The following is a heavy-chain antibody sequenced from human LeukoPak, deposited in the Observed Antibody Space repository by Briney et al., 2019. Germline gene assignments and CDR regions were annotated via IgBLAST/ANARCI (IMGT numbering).Heavy chain of an antibody. D-gene: IGHD6-19*01. CDR3: ARFRDSSGWYALAV. CDR2: NYPGDSKT. Sequence: GESLEISWKGPGYRFTCYWNGRVRPMPGKGLEWRGINYPGDSKTRYSPSFQGQVTISADKSISTAYLQWSSLKASGTAMYYCARFRDSSGWYALAVWGQGTLVTVSS. V-gene: IGHV5-51*01. J-gene: IGHJ4*02. CDR1: GYRFTCYW.